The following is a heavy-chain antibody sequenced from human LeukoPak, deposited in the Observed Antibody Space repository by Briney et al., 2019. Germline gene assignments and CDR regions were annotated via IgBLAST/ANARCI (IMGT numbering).Heavy chain of an antibody. Sequence: SETLSLTCTVSGGSISSGGYYWSWIRQPPGKGLEWIGYIYYSGSTYYNPSLKSRVTISVDTSKNQFSLKLSSVTAADTAVYYCARVGGYSYGELDYWGQGTLVTVSS. CDR3: ARVGGYSYGELDY. V-gene: IGHV4-30-4*01. J-gene: IGHJ4*02. CDR1: GGSISSGGYY. D-gene: IGHD5-18*01. CDR2: IYYSGST.